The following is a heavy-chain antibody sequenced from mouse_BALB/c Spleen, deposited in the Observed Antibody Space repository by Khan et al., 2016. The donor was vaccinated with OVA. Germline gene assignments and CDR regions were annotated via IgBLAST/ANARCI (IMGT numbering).Heavy chain of an antibody. V-gene: IGHV1S136*01. CDR1: GYTFTNYV. J-gene: IGHJ2*01. D-gene: IGHD6-1*01. CDR2: INPYNGGT. CDR3: ARGSWQSYYFDY. Sequence: VQLKESGAELVKPGASVKMSCKASGYTFTNYVLHWVKQKPGQGLEWIGYINPYNGGTKYNEKFKGKAKLASDNSSITAYMELSSLTSEDSAVYYCARGSWQSYYFDYWGQGTTLTLSA.